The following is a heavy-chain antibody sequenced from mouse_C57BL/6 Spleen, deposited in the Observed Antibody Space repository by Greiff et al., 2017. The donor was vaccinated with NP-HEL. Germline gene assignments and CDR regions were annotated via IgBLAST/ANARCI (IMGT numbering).Heavy chain of an antibody. CDR3: AERGGSPYYAMDD. D-gene: IGHD1-1*01. CDR1: GFSLTSYG. CDR2: IGRGGST. V-gene: IGHV2-5*01. J-gene: IGHJ4*01. Sequence: KEAGPGLVQPSQSLSITCTVSGFSLTSYGVHWVRQSPGKGLEWLGVIGRGGSTDYNAAFMSRLSITKDNSKSQVFFKMNSLQADDTAIYYWAERGGSPYYAMDDWGKGTSVTVSS.